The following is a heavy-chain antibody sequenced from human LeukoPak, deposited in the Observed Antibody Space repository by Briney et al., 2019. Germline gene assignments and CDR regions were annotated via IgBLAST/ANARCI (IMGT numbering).Heavy chain of an antibody. Sequence: GASVKVSCKASRYTFTTYAMNWVRQAPGQGLEWMGWISTYNANTNYAQNLQGRVTMTTDTSTTTAYMELRSLRSDDTAIYYCARDDNFYGVGDFDYWGQGTLVTVSS. CDR2: ISTYNANT. D-gene: IGHD2-8*01. CDR1: RYTFTTYA. V-gene: IGHV1-18*01. J-gene: IGHJ4*02. CDR3: ARDDNFYGVGDFDY.